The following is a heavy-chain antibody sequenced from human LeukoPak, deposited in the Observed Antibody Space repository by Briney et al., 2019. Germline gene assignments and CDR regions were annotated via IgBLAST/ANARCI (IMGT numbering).Heavy chain of an antibody. CDR3: ARDPDA. V-gene: IGHV3-66*01. J-gene: IGHJ5*02. CDR2: IYSGGDT. Sequence: GGSLRLSCAASGFTVSNYYMSWVRQAPGKGLEWVSVIYSGGDTFHADSAKGRFTLSRDNSKNTLYLQMNSLRAEDTAVYYCARDPDAWGQGTLVTVSS. CDR1: GFTVSNYY.